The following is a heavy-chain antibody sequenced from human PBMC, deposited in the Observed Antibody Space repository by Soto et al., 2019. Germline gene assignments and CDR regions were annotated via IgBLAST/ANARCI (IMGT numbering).Heavy chain of an antibody. V-gene: IGHV3-64*01. Sequence: EVQLVESGGGLVQPGGSLRLSCAASGFTFSSYAMHWVRQAPAKGLEYVSAISNYGGSTYYANSVKGRFTISRDNSKNTLYLQMGSLRAEDMAVYYCASHSTGWYYWGQGTLVTVSS. CDR3: ASHSTGWYY. D-gene: IGHD6-19*01. CDR1: GFTFSSYA. CDR2: ISNYGGST. J-gene: IGHJ4*02.